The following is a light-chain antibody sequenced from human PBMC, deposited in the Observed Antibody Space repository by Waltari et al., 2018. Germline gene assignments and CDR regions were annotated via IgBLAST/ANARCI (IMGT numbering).Light chain of an antibody. CDR2: SAY. CDR1: RSISTP. J-gene: IGKJ1*01. V-gene: IGKV3-11*01. Sequence: MVLTQSPAPVPWSPGERATLSGRASRSISTPLAWYQQKPGQAPRLLIYSAYNGATGIPARFSGSGSGTDFTLTISSLEPEDSAVYYCQQRSSLPRTFGQGTKVEIK. CDR3: QQRSSLPRT.